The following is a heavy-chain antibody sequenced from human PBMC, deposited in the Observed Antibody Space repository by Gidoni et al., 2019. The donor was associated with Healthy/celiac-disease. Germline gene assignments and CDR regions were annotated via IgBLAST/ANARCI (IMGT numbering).Heavy chain of an antibody. Sequence: EVQLLESGGGLVHPGGSLRLSCAASGFTFSSYAMTWVRQAPGKGREWVSAISGSGGRTYYAESGKGRLTIARENSKNTLYMQMNSLRAEDTAVYYCATLGWVTGYCSGGSCSGMDVWGQGTTVTVSS. J-gene: IGHJ6*02. V-gene: IGHV3-23*01. CDR3: ATLGWVTGYCSGGSCSGMDV. D-gene: IGHD2-15*01. CDR1: GFTFSSYA. CDR2: ISGSGGRT.